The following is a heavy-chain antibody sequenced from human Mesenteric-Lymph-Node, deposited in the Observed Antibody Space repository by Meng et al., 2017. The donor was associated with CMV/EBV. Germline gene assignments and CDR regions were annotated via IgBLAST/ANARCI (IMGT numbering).Heavy chain of an antibody. CDR2: IREDGNEK. V-gene: IGHV3-7*01. D-gene: IGHD1-7*01. CDR1: GFSFNRNW. CDR3: ARDWNWGFDP. Sequence: GESLKISCAASGFSFNRNWMSGVRQPPGKGLEWVANIREDGNEKYYVDSVKGRFTISRDNSKNSLYLQMDSLRDEDTAVYYCARDWNWGFDPWGQGTLVTVSS. J-gene: IGHJ5*02.